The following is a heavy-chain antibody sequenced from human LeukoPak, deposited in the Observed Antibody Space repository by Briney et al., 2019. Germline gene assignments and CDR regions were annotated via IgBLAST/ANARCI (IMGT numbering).Heavy chain of an antibody. CDR1: GFTFSSYA. D-gene: IGHD1-26*01. V-gene: IGHV3-64*01. CDR2: ISSNGGST. J-gene: IGHJ4*02. Sequence: GGSLRLSCAASGFTFSSYAMHWVRQAPGKGLEYVSAISSNGGSTYYANSVKGRFTISRDNSKNTLYLQMGSLRAEDMAVYYCARDLLGWELHYFDYWGQGTLVTVSS. CDR3: ARDLLGWELHYFDY.